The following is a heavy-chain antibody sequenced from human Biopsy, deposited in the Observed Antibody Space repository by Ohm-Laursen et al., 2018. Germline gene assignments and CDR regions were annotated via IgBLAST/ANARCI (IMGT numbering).Heavy chain of an antibody. D-gene: IGHD2-15*01. CDR3: GNEVHGRDY. CDR1: GESSSGYF. J-gene: IGHJ4*02. V-gene: IGHV4-34*01. CDR2: INQSGRT. Sequence: SDTLSLTCAVNGESSSGYFWNWIRQPPGKGLEWIGQINQSGRTNYNPSLKSRVNISADKSNNQFSLKLTSVTSADTAVYFCGNEVHGRDYWGLGALVTVSS.